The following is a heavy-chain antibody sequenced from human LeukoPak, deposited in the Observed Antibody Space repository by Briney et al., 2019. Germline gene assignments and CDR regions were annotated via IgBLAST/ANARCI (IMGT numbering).Heavy chain of an antibody. V-gene: IGHV4-59*08. CDR3: ARGRPNYYGSGNIDAFDI. CDR1: GGSISSYY. Sequence: TSETLSLTCTVSGGSISSYYWSWIRQPPGKGLEWIGYIYYSGSTNYNPSLKSRVTISVDTSKNQFSLKLSSVTAADTAVYYCARGRPNYYGSGNIDAFDIWGQGTMVTVSS. J-gene: IGHJ3*02. CDR2: IYYSGST. D-gene: IGHD3-10*01.